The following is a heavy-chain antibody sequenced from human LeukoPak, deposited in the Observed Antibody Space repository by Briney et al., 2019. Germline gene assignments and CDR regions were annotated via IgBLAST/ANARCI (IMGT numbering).Heavy chain of an antibody. J-gene: IGHJ6*02. CDR1: GFTFSRYA. CDR2: ISGRGGSK. CDR3: AKDRWEHQLRFGGGLDV. Sequence: GRSLRLSCAASGFTFSRYAMGWVRQAPGKGLEWVADISGRGGSKHDGDSVKGRFTISRDNTKNTHYLEVNNLRAEDPGVYDCAKDRWEHQLRFGGGLDVWGQGTTVTVSS. D-gene: IGHD2-2*01. V-gene: IGHV3-23*01.